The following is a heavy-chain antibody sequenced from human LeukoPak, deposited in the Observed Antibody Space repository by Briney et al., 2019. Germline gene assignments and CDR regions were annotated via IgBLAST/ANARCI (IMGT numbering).Heavy chain of an antibody. V-gene: IGHV3-74*01. CDR3: ARSNQADDY. Sequence: GGSLRLSCAASGFTFSSYWMHWVREVPGKGLVWVARINPGGSSITYADSVKGRFTISRDNAKNTLYLQMGSLRAEDTGVYYCARSNQADDYWGQGTLVTVSS. CDR2: INPGGSSI. J-gene: IGHJ4*02. D-gene: IGHD1-14*01. CDR1: GFTFSSYW.